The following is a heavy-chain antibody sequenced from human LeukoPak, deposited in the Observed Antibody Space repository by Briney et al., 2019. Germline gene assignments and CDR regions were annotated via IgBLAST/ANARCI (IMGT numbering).Heavy chain of an antibody. J-gene: IGHJ4*02. Sequence: GASLRLSCAASGFTFSSYAMSWVRQAPGKGLEWVSAISGSGGSTYYADSVKGRFTISRDNSENTLYLQMNSLRAEDTAVYYCAKPAGAMTTVTYYFDYWGQGTLVTVSS. CDR2: ISGSGGST. D-gene: IGHD4-17*01. CDR3: AKPAGAMTTVTYYFDY. CDR1: GFTFSSYA. V-gene: IGHV3-23*01.